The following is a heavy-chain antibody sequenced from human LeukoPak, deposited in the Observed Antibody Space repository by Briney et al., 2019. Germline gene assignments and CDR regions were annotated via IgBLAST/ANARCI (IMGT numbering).Heavy chain of an antibody. Sequence: KSSETLSLTCTVSGGSVNSGSYYWSWIRQPPGKGLEWIGYIYYSGSTNYNPSLKSRVTISVDTSKNQFSLKLSSVTAADTAVYYCATDSSSWSYFDYWGQGTLVTVSS. CDR2: IYYSGST. V-gene: IGHV4-61*01. CDR1: GGSVNSGSYY. J-gene: IGHJ4*02. CDR3: ATDSSSWSYFDY. D-gene: IGHD6-13*01.